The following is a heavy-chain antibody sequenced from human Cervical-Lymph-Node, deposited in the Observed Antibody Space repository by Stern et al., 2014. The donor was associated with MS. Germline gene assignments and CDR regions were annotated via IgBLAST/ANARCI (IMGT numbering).Heavy chain of an antibody. CDR3: ASTYGSGSYWEDYYYYGMDV. V-gene: IGHV3-33*01. CDR1: GFTFSSYG. Sequence: VQLEESGGGVVQPGRSLRLSCAASGFTFSSYGMHWVRQAPGKGLEWVAVIWYDGSNKYYADSVKGRFTISRDNSKNTLYLQMNSLRAEDTAVYYCASTYGSGSYWEDYYYYGMDVWGQGTTVTVSS. J-gene: IGHJ6*02. CDR2: IWYDGSNK. D-gene: IGHD3-10*01.